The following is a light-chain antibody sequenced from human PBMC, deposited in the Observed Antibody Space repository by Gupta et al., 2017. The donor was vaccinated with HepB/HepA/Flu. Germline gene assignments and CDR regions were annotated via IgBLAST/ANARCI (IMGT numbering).Light chain of an antibody. CDR3: QSYDSSLSGYVV. J-gene: IGLJ2*01. V-gene: IGLV1-40*01. Sequence: QSVLTQPLSVSGDPGQRVTISCTGSSSNIGAGYDVHWYQQLPGTAPKLLIYDNNNRPSGVPDRFSGSKSGTSASLAITGLQAEDEADYYCQSYDSSLSGYVVFGGGTKLAVL. CDR2: DNN. CDR1: SSNIGAGYD.